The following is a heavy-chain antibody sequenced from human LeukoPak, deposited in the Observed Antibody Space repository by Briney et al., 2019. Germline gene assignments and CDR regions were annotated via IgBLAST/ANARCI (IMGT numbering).Heavy chain of an antibody. J-gene: IGHJ4*02. CDR2: IYYSGST. CDR1: GGSISIGGYY. CDR3: ARGIVVVPAALRYFDY. D-gene: IGHD2-2*01. V-gene: IGHV4-31*03. Sequence: PSQTLSLTCTVSGGSISIGGYYWSWIRQHPGKGLEWIGYIYYSGSTYYNPSLKSRVTISVDTSKNQFSLKLSSVTAADTAVYYCARGIVVVPAALRYFDYWGQGTLVTVSS.